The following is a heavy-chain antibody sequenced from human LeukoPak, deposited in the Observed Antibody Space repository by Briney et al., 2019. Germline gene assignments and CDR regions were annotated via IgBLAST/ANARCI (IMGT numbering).Heavy chain of an antibody. J-gene: IGHJ4*02. CDR3: ARGPGGYSYGYHFDY. CDR2: FYYSGST. Sequence: PSETLSLTCAVSGGSISSYYWSWIRQPPGKGLEWIGFFYYSGSTNYNPSLKSRVTISVDTSKNHFSLKLSSVTAADTAVYYRARGPGGYSYGYHFDYWGQGTLVTVSS. V-gene: IGHV4-59*01. CDR1: GGSISSYY. D-gene: IGHD5-18*01.